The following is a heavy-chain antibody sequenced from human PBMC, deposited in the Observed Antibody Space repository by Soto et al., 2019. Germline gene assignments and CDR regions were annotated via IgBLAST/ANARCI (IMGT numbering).Heavy chain of an antibody. J-gene: IGHJ6*02. D-gene: IGHD3-9*01. V-gene: IGHV4-59*01. CDR3: ARATSSYDILTGYRPNHYYGMDV. Sequence: PSETLSLNCTVSCGSISSYYWSWIRQPPGKGLEWIGYIYYSASTNYNPSLKSRVTISVDTSKNQFSLKLSSVTAADTAVYYCARATSSYDILTGYRPNHYYGMDVWGQGTTVTVSS. CDR1: CGSISSYY. CDR2: IYYSAST.